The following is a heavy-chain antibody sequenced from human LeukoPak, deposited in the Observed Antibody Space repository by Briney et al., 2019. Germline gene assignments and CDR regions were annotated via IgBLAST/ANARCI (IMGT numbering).Heavy chain of an antibody. CDR2: ISSSSSYI. CDR3: ARGITTTGVGDY. V-gene: IGHV3-21*01. D-gene: IGHD1-14*01. J-gene: IGHJ4*02. Sequence: GGSLRLSCAASGFTFSSYSMNWVRQAPGKGLEWVSSISSSSSYIYYADSVKGRFTTSRDNAKNSLYLQMNSLRAEDTAVYYCARGITTTGVGDYWGQGTLVTVSS. CDR1: GFTFSSYS.